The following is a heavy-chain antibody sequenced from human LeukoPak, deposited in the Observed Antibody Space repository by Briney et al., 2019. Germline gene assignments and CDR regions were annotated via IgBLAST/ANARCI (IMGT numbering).Heavy chain of an antibody. CDR2: INPNSGGT. D-gene: IGHD3-3*01. CDR3: ARDRYDFWSGYPPRYYYYGMDV. J-gene: IGHJ6*02. CDR1: GYTFTFYY. V-gene: IGHV1-2*02. Sequence: GASVKVSCKASGYTFTFYYMHWVRQAPGEGGEWMGWINPNSGGTNYVQKFQGRVTMTRDTSISTAYMELSRLRSDDTAVYYCARDRYDFWSGYPPRYYYYGMDVWGQGTTVTVSS.